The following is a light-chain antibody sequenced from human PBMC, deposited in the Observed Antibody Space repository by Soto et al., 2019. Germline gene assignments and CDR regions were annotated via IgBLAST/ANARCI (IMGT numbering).Light chain of an antibody. CDR2: SNN. J-gene: IGLJ2*01. CDR1: SSNIGRNT. V-gene: IGLV1-44*01. CDR3: AAWDDSLNGHVV. Sequence: QSVLTQPPSASGTPEQRVTISCAGSSSNIGRNTVNWYHQLPGAAPKLLIYSNNQRPSGVPDRFSGSKSGTSASLAISGLQSEDEADYYCAAWDDSLNGHVVFGGGTKLTVL.